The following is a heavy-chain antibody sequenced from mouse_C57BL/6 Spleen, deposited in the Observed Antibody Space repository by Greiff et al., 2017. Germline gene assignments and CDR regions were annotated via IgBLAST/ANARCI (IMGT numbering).Heavy chain of an antibody. J-gene: IGHJ3*01. Sequence: QVQLKQSGAELARPGASVKLSCKASGYTFTSYGISWVKQRTGQGLEWIGESYPRSGNTYYNEKFKGKATLTADKSSSTAYMELRSLTSEDSAVYFCARRNYDGSSYGFAYWGQGTLVTVSA. CDR1: GYTFTSYG. D-gene: IGHD1-1*01. CDR3: ARRNYDGSSYGFAY. V-gene: IGHV1-81*01. CDR2: SYPRSGNT.